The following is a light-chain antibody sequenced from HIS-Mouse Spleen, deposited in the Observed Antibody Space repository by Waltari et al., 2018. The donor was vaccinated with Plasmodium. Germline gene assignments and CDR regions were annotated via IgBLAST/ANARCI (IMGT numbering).Light chain of an antibody. V-gene: IGKV3-15*01. CDR2: GAS. CDR3: QQYNNWSFT. J-gene: IGKJ3*01. CDR1: QSVSSN. Sequence: EIVMTQSPATLSVSPGERATLSCRASQSVSSNLAWYQQKPGQSPRLLIYGASTRATGITAMFSGSGSGTEFTLTISSLQSEDFAVYYCQQYNNWSFTFGPGTKVDIK.